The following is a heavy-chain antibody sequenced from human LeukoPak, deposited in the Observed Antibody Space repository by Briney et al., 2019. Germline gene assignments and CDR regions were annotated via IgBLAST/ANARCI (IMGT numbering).Heavy chain of an antibody. CDR2: ISGSGGST. D-gene: IGHD3-10*01. CDR1: GFTLSSYA. J-gene: IGHJ4*02. V-gene: IGHV3-23*01. CDR3: AISPTHGSGSYYKGNYFDY. Sequence: QSGGYLRLSCAASGFTLSSYAMSWVRQAPGKGLEWVSAISGSGGSTYYADSVKGRFTISRDNSKNTLYLQMNSLRAEDTAVYYRAISPTHGSGSYYKGNYFDYWGQGTLVTVSS.